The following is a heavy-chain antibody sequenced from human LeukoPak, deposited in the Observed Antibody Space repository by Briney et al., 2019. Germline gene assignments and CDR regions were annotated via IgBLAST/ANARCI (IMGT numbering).Heavy chain of an antibody. J-gene: IGHJ3*02. CDR2: IIPIFGTA. V-gene: IGHV1-69*13. CDR3: ARSPTRITMIVVAPGAFDI. D-gene: IGHD3-22*01. CDR1: GYTFTSYG. Sequence: SVKVSCKASGYTFTSYGISWVRQAPGQGLEWMGGIIPIFGTANYAQKFQGRVTITADESTSTAYMELSSLRSEDTAVYYCARSPTRITMIVVAPGAFDIWGQGTMVTVSS.